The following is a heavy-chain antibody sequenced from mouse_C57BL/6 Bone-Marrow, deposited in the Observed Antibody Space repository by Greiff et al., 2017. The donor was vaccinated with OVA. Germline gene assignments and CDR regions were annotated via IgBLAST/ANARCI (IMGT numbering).Heavy chain of an antibody. Sequence: AASGIDFSRYWMSWVRRAPGKGLEWIGEINPDSSTINYAPSLKDKFIISRDNAKNTLYLQMSKVRSEDTALYYCARPYYYGSSYGYWYFDVWGTGTTVTVSS. V-gene: IGHV4-1*01. CDR1: GIDFSRYW. D-gene: IGHD1-1*01. CDR2: INPDSSTI. CDR3: ARPYYYGSSYGYWYFDV. J-gene: IGHJ1*03.